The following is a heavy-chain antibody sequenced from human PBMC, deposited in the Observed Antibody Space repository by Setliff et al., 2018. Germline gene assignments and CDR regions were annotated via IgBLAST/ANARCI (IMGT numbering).Heavy chain of an antibody. Sequence: SETLSLTCAVSGYSISSGYYWGWIRQPPGKGLEWIGNIYHSGSTYYNPSLKSRVTISVDASKNQFSLKLTSVTAADTAVYYCARHGLQFLEWLSAFDYWGQGTLVTVSS. D-gene: IGHD3-3*01. CDR1: GYSISSGYY. CDR3: ARHGLQFLEWLSAFDY. V-gene: IGHV4-38-2*01. J-gene: IGHJ4*02. CDR2: IYHSGST.